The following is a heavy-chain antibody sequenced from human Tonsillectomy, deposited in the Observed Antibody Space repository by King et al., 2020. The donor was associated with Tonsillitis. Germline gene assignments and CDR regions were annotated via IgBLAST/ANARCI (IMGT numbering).Heavy chain of an antibody. Sequence: QVQLVESGGGVVQPGRSLRLSCAASGFTFSSYGMHWVRQAPGKGLEWEAVISYDGSDKYYADSVKGRFTISRDNSKNTLYLQMNSLRAEDTAVYYCAKDQGSSSFDYWGQGTLVTVSS. CDR3: AKDQGSSSFDY. D-gene: IGHD6-6*01. CDR2: ISYDGSDK. J-gene: IGHJ4*02. CDR1: GFTFSSYG. V-gene: IGHV3-30*18.